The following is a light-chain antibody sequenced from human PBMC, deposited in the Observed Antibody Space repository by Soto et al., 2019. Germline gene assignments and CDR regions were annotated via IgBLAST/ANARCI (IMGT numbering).Light chain of an antibody. CDR2: GAS. J-gene: IGKJ4*01. CDR1: QTVSNTY. Sequence: EIVLTQVPGALSLSPGERVTLSCRASQTVSNTYLAWYQQKSGQAPRFLIYGASNRTTVIPDRFSGSGSGNDFTFTISRLEPEDVAVYYCQQYGALPPTFGGGTKVEIK. V-gene: IGKV3-20*01. CDR3: QQYGALPPT.